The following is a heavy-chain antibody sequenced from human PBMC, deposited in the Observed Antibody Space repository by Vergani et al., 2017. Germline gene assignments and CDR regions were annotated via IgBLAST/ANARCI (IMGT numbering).Heavy chain of an antibody. CDR2: INPNSGGT. V-gene: IGHV1-2*02. D-gene: IGHD6-13*01. CDR3: ARVWSGYSTSWFFEY. CDR1: GYTFAGYN. J-gene: IGHJ4*02. Sequence: QVQLVQSGAEVKKPGASVKVSCKASGYTFAGYNIHWVRQAPGQGLEVMGWINPNSGGTNYAQKFQGRVTMTRDTSINTAYMELSRLRSDDTAVYYCARVWSGYSTSWFFEYWGQGTLVTVSS.